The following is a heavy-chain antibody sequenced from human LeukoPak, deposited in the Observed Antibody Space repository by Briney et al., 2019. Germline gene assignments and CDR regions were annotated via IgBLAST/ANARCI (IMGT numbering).Heavy chain of an antibody. CDR1: GFTFSDYW. J-gene: IGHJ4*02. CDR3: ARRSSGSPPYYFDY. CDR2: IISDGSSV. Sequence: GGSLRLSCIASGFTFSDYWMHWVCQAPGKGPVWVSRIISDGSSVSYVDSVKGRFTMSRDNAKNTLYLQMNSLRVEDTAVYYCARRSSGSPPYYFDYWGQGTLVTVSS. V-gene: IGHV3-74*01. D-gene: IGHD1-26*01.